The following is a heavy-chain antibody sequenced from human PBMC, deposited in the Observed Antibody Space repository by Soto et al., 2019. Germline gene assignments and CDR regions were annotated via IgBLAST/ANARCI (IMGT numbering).Heavy chain of an antibody. CDR2: MNPNSGNT. CDR3: PGGRNSAYYASGGYY. Sequence: QVQLVQSGAEVKKPGASVKVSCKASGYTFTSYDINWVRQATGQGLEWMGWMNPNSGNTGYAQKFQGRLTMTRNTSVSTAYMDLSSLRYEDTAVYYCPGGRNSAYYASGGYYWGQGTLVTVSS. V-gene: IGHV1-8*01. D-gene: IGHD3-22*01. CDR1: GYTFTSYD. J-gene: IGHJ4*02.